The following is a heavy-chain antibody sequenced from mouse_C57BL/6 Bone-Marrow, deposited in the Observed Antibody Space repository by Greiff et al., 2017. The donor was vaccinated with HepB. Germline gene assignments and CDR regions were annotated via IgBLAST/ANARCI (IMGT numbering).Heavy chain of an antibody. CDR2: IYPSDSET. D-gene: IGHD1-1*01. V-gene: IGHV1-61*01. CDR1: GYTFTSYW. CDR3: ASPDYYGSSPFAY. J-gene: IGHJ3*01. Sequence: QVQLQQPGAELVRPGSSVKLSCKASGYTFTSYWMDWVKQRPGQGLECIGNIYPSDSETHYNQKFKDKATLTVDKSSSTAYMQLSSLTSEDSAVYYCASPDYYGSSPFAYWGQGTLVTVSA.